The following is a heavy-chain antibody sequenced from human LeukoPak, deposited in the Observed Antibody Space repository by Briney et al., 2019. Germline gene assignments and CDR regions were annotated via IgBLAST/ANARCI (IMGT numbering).Heavy chain of an antibody. J-gene: IGHJ4*02. CDR2: IRSKAYGGTT. CDR1: GFTFGDYA. Sequence: PAGGSLRLSCTASGFTFGDYAMSWFRQAPGRGLEWVGFIRSKAYGGTTEYAASVKGRFTISRDDSKSIAYLQMNSLKTEDTAVYYCARDRGRYDSSGYYYEGYFDFWGQGTLVTVSS. V-gene: IGHV3-49*03. D-gene: IGHD3-22*01. CDR3: ARDRGRYDSSGYYYEGYFDF.